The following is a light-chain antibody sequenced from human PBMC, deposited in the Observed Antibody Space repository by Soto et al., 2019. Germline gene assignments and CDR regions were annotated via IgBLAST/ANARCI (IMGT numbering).Light chain of an antibody. CDR2: DAS. J-gene: IGKJ5*01. CDR1: QYINTR. CDR3: QQRSNWPIT. Sequence: EIVMTQSPATLSVSPGEGATLSCRASQYINTRLAWYQQKPGQAPRLLIYDASNRATGIPARFSGSGSGTDFTLTISSLEPEDFAVYYCQQRSNWPITFGQGTRLEIK. V-gene: IGKV3-11*01.